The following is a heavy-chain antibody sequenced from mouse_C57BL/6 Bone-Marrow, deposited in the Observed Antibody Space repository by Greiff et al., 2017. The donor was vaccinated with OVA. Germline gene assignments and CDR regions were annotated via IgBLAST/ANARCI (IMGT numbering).Heavy chain of an antibody. Sequence: EVQVVESGEGLVKPGGSLKLSCAASGFTFSSYAMSWVRQTPEKRLEWVAYISSGGDYIYYADTVKGRFTISRDNARNTLYLQMSSLKSEDTAMYYCTRDPYYYGSSYRFAYWGQGTLVTVSA. CDR1: GFTFSSYA. V-gene: IGHV5-9-1*02. J-gene: IGHJ3*01. CDR2: ISSGGDYI. D-gene: IGHD1-1*01. CDR3: TRDPYYYGSSYRFAY.